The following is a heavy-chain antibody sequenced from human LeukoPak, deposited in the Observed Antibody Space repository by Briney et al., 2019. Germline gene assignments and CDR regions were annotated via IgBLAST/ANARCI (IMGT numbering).Heavy chain of an antibody. D-gene: IGHD1-26*01. CDR1: GFTFSSYG. CDR3: ARDRRPGLLVGSTEDYYYGMDV. V-gene: IGHV3-30*02. Sequence: GGSLRLSCAASGFTFSSYGMHWVRQAPGKGLEWVAFIRYDGSNNYYADSVKGRFTISSDNAKNHLYLQMNSLRAEDTAVYYCARDRRPGLLVGSTEDYYYGMDVWGQGTTVTVSS. CDR2: IRYDGSNN. J-gene: IGHJ6*02.